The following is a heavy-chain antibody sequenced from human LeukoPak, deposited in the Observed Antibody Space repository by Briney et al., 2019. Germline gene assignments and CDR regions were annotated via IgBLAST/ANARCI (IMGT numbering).Heavy chain of an antibody. CDR1: GFTVSSNY. Sequence: PGGSLRLSCAASGFTVSSNYMSWVRQAPGKGLEWVSVIYSGGNTYYADSVKGRFTISRDNSKNTLYLQMNSLRAEDTAVYYCARGLVGATPFDYWGQGTLVTVSS. CDR2: IYSGGNT. CDR3: ARGLVGATPFDY. D-gene: IGHD1-26*01. J-gene: IGHJ4*02. V-gene: IGHV3-53*01.